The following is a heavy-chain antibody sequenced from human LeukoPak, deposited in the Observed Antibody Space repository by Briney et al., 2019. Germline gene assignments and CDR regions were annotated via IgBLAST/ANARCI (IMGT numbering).Heavy chain of an antibody. V-gene: IGHV3-7*04. J-gene: IGHJ5*01. CDR2: IKEDGGAQ. CDR3: ARGEAWFDF. CDR1: GFTFTQYW. Sequence: GGSLRLSCAASGFTFTQYWMTWVRQSPGKGLEWVANIKEDGGAQYYVNFVKGRFTISRDNAKNSVYLQMDSLRAEDTAVYFCARGEAWFDFWGQGTLVSISS.